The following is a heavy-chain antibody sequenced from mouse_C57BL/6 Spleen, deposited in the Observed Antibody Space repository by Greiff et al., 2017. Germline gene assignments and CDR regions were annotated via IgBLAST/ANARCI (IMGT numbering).Heavy chain of an antibody. CDR3: AKGKIYDGLDFDY. Sequence: EVQVVESGGGLVKPGGSLKLSCAASGFTFSDYGMHWVRQAPEKGLEWVAYISSGSSTIYYADTVKGRFTISRDNAKNTLFLQMTSLRSEDTAMYYCAKGKIYDGLDFDYWGQGTTLTVSS. V-gene: IGHV5-17*01. CDR2: ISSGSSTI. J-gene: IGHJ2*01. CDR1: GFTFSDYG. D-gene: IGHD2-3*01.